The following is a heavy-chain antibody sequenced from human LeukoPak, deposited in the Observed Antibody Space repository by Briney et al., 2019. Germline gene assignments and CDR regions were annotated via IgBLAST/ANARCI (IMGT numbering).Heavy chain of an antibody. V-gene: IGHV1-24*01. CDR3: ATHKDFWSGYLVY. CDR1: GYTLTELS. Sequence: ASVKVSCKVSGYTLTELSMHWVRQAPGKGLEWMGGFDPEDGETIYAQKFQGRVTVTEDTSTDTAYMELSSLRSEDTAVYYCATHKDFWSGYLVYWGQGTLVTVSS. D-gene: IGHD3-3*01. CDR2: FDPEDGET. J-gene: IGHJ4*02.